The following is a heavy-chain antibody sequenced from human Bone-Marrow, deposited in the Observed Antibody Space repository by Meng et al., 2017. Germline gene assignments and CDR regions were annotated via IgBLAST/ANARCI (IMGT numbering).Heavy chain of an antibody. D-gene: IGHD4-17*01. V-gene: IGHV5-51*01. CDR3: ARHTDYGDYVFWLGTYYYYYGMDV. Sequence: GESLKISCKGSGYSFTSYWIGWVRQMPGKGLEWMGIIYPGDSDTRYSPSFQGQVTISADKSISTAYLQWSSLKASETAMYYCARHTDYGDYVFWLGTYYYYYGMDVWGQGTTVTVSS. CDR2: IYPGDSDT. J-gene: IGHJ6*02. CDR1: GYSFTSYW.